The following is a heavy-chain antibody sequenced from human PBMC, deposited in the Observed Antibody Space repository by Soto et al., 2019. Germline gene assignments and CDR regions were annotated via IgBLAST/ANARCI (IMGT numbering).Heavy chain of an antibody. Sequence: PSETLSLTCAVYGGSFSGYYWSWIRQPPGKGLEWIGEINHSGSTNYNPSLKSRVTISVDTSKNQFSLKLSSVTAADTAVYYCARGVSSTYNWFDPWGQGTPVTVS. CDR1: GGSFSGYY. CDR3: ARGVSSTYNWFDP. J-gene: IGHJ5*02. CDR2: INHSGST. V-gene: IGHV4-34*01. D-gene: IGHD1-26*01.